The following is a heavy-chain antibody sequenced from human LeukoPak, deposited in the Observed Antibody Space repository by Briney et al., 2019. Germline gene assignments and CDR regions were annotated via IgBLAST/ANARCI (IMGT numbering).Heavy chain of an antibody. J-gene: IGHJ4*02. D-gene: IGHD2/OR15-2a*01. V-gene: IGHV3-30*18. Sequence: GGSPRLSCAASGFTFSSYGMHWVRQAPGKGLEWVAVISYDGSNKYYADSVNGRVTTSRYNSKNTLYLQMNSLRAEDTAVYYCAKNRGYSPTLAYWGQGTLVTVSS. CDR3: AKNRGYSPTLAY. CDR1: GFTFSSYG. CDR2: ISYDGSNK.